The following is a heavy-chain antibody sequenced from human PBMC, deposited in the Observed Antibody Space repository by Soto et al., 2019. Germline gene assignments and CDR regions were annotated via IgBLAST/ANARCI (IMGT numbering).Heavy chain of an antibody. CDR1: GFIFSSYA. D-gene: IGHD1-1*01. J-gene: IGHJ4*02. Sequence: QVQLVESGGGVVQPGRSLRLSCAASGFIFSSYAMHWVRQAPGKGLEWVAVISSDGSNRYYADSVGGRFTISRDNSENTVYLHMSSLTGDDTAVFYCAKAPWNHAHTHYFGFWGQGTLVTVSS. CDR3: AKAPWNHAHTHYFGF. V-gene: IGHV3-30-3*01. CDR2: ISSDGSNR.